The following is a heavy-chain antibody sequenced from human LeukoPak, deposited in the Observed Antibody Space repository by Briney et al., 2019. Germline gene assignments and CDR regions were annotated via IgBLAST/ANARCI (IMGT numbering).Heavy chain of an antibody. D-gene: IGHD5-12*01. CDR2: IYYSGST. CDR1: GGSISSSSYY. CDR3: ARGGLVANWFDP. V-gene: IGHV4-39*07. Sequence: SETLSLTCTVSGGSISSSSYYWGWIRQPPGKGLEWIGSIYYSGSTYYNPSLKSRVTISVDTSKNQFSLKLSSVTAADTAVYYCARGGLVANWFDPWGQGTLVTVSS. J-gene: IGHJ5*02.